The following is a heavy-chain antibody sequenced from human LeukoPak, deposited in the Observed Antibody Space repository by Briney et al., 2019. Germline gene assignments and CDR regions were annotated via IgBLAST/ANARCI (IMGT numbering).Heavy chain of an antibody. CDR1: GGSIRDSSDY. CDR3: VRHPRGGYSNGFDGFDI. D-gene: IGHD5-18*01. CDR2: ISYSGST. J-gene: IGHJ3*02. Sequence: PSETLSLTCTVSGGSIRDSSDYGGWIRQPPGKGLEWIGSISYSGSTYYNPSLKSRVTISVDTSKNQFSLKLISVTAADTAVYYRVRHPRGGYSNGFDGFDIWGQGTMVTVSS. V-gene: IGHV4-39*01.